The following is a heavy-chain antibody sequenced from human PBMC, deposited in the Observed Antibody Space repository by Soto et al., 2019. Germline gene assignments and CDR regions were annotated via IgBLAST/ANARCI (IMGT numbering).Heavy chain of an antibody. CDR3: TKGSEVARQQLDY. D-gene: IGHD3-3*01. V-gene: IGHV3-30*18. CDR2: ISADGSDK. Sequence: QVQLLESGGGVVQPGRSLRLSCAASGFTFSNFGMHWGRQAPGKGLEWVAAISADGSDKYFSDSVKGRFTISRDNSKNTLFLQMNSLRLEDMAVYYCTKGSEVARQQLDYWGQGTLVTVSS. J-gene: IGHJ4*02. CDR1: GFTFSNFG.